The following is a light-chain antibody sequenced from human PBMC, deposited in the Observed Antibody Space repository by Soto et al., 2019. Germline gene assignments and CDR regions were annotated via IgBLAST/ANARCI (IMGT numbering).Light chain of an antibody. CDR1: STDVGGYNY. CDR3: GSYSSTDTPFV. CDR2: EVT. J-gene: IGLJ1*01. V-gene: IGLV2-14*01. Sequence: QSALAQPSSVSGTPGQSITISCTGTSTDVGGYNYVSWYQHHSGKAHKLLIYEVTNRPSGISDRFSGSKSVNTAPLTISALQAEDGSDYYCGSYSSTDTPFVFGTGTKVTVL.